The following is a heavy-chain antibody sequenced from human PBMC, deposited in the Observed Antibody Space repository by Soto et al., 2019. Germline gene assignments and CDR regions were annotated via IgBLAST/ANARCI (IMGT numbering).Heavy chain of an antibody. V-gene: IGHV1-69*01. CDR1: GGTFSSYA. D-gene: IGHD5-18*01. CDR2: IIPIFGTA. J-gene: IGHJ6*02. CDR3: ASTDTAMVQTNYYYYGMDV. Sequence: QVQLVQSGAEVKKPGSSVKVSCTASGGTFSSYAISWVRQAPGQGLEWMGGIIPIFGTANYAQKFQGRVTITADESTSTAYMELSSLRSEDTAVYYCASTDTAMVQTNYYYYGMDVWGQGTTVTVSS.